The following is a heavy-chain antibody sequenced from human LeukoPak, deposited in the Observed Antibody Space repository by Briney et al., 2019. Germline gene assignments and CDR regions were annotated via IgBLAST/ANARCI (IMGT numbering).Heavy chain of an antibody. Sequence: GSSVKVSCKAPGGTFLNSPFSWVRQAPCQGLGWGGGIVPVLHSTNYAQKFQDRVRITADVSTNTTYMEVRRLRSEVSAVFYCARVRVGEVSLGVYFAMDVWGKGTTVIVSS. CDR1: GGTFLNSP. J-gene: IGHJ6*04. CDR3: ARVRVGEVSLGVYFAMDV. D-gene: IGHD3-16*02. V-gene: IGHV1-69*01. CDR2: IVPVLHST.